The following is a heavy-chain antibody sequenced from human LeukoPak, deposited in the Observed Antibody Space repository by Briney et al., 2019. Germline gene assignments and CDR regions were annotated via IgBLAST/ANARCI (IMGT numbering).Heavy chain of an antibody. V-gene: IGHV4-30-4*01. CDR1: GGSISSGDYY. CDR2: IYYSGST. D-gene: IGHD4-11*01. J-gene: IGHJ6*02. CDR3: ARCNHDYSNYGPSGYYYGMDV. Sequence: SQTLSLTCTVSGGSISSGDYYWSWIRQPPGKGLEWIGYIYYSGSTYYNPSLKSRVTISVDTSKNQFSLKLSSVTAADTAVYYRARCNHDYSNYGPSGYYYGMDVWGQGTTVTVSS.